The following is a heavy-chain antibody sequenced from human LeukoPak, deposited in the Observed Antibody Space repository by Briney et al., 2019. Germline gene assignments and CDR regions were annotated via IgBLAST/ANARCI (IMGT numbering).Heavy chain of an antibody. CDR2: INPSGGST. CDR3: ARDIKQSIAAHNWFDP. Sequence: ASVEVSCKASGYTFTSYYMHWVRQAPGQGLEWMGIINPSGGSTSYAQKFQGRVTMTRDMSTSTVYMELSSLRSEDTAVYYCARDIKQSIAAHNWFDPWGQGTLVTVSS. V-gene: IGHV1-46*01. J-gene: IGHJ5*02. CDR1: GYTFTSYY. D-gene: IGHD6-6*01.